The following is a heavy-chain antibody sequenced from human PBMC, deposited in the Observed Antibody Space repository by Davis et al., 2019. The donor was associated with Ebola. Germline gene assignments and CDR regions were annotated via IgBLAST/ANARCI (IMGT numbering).Heavy chain of an antibody. D-gene: IGHD5-12*01. CDR3: TRVPRDRYGYEGDY. J-gene: IGHJ4*02. Sequence: PGGSLRLSCAASGFTFNIYWMQWVRQAPGKVLEWVSHISTDGSTTNYADLVRGRFTISRVNAENTLYLQLNSLRVEDTAVNYCTRVPRDRYGYEGDYWGQGTLVTVSS. V-gene: IGHV3-74*01. CDR2: ISTDGSTT. CDR1: GFTFNIYW.